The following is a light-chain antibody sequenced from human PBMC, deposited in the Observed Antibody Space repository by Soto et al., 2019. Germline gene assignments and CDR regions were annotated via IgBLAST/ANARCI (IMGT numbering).Light chain of an antibody. CDR3: ATWDDGLSGYV. CDR2: SNN. V-gene: IGLV1-47*02. J-gene: IGLJ1*01. CDR1: SSNIGSNY. Sequence: QPVLTQPPSASGTHGQRVTISCSVISSNIGSNYVYWYQQLPGTAPKLLIYSNNQRPSGVPDRFSGSKSGTSASLAISGLRSEDEADYYCATWDDGLSGYVFGTGTKVTVL.